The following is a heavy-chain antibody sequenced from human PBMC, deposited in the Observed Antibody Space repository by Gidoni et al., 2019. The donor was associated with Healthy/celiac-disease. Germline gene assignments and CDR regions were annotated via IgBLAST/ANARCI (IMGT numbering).Heavy chain of an antibody. CDR2: FDPEDGET. D-gene: IGHD3-10*01. Sequence: QVQLVQSGAEVKKPGASVKVSCKVSGYPLTELSMHWVRQAPGKGLEWMGGFDPEDGETIYAQKFQGRVTMTEDTSTDTAYMELSSLRSEDTAVYYCATKSLLWFGESIRYYYYGMDVWGQGTTVTVSS. J-gene: IGHJ6*02. CDR1: GYPLTELS. CDR3: ATKSLLWFGESIRYYYYGMDV. V-gene: IGHV1-24*01.